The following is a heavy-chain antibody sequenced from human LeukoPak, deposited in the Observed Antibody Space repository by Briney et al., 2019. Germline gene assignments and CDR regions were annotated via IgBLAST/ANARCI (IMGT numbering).Heavy chain of an antibody. CDR1: GGSINSGSYY. D-gene: IGHD3/OR15-3a*01. J-gene: IGHJ6*03. CDR3: ARDLRYWTSYMDV. CDR2: IYTSDNT. Sequence: SQTLSLTCTVSGGSINSGSYYCSWIRQPAGKGLEWIGRIYTSDNTNYNPSLKSRVTISVDTSKNQFSLKLSSVTAADTAVYYCARDLRYWTSYMDVWGKGTTVTVSS. V-gene: IGHV4-61*02.